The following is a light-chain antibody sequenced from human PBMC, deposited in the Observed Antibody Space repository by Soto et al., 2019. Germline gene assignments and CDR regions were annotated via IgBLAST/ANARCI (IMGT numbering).Light chain of an antibody. J-gene: IGKJ1*01. Sequence: DIQMTKSLSSLSAPEEDRVTITCRPSQSISTFLNWYQQKPGKAPKLLIYAASSLQSGVSSRFSGSGSGTDFTLTITILQPEDFATYYCQQSYSTSWTFGQGTKVDI. V-gene: IGKV1-39*01. CDR1: QSISTF. CDR2: AAS. CDR3: QQSYSTSWT.